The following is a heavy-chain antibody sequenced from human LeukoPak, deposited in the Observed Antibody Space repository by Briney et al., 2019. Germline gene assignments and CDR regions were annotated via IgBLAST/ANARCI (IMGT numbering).Heavy chain of an antibody. V-gene: IGHV3-11*01. CDR3: ARRRYNWNAIDY. CDR1: GFTFSDYY. J-gene: IGHJ4*02. Sequence: GGSLRLSCAASGFTFSDYYMSWIRQAPGKGLEWVSYISSSGSTLYYADSVKGRITISRDDAKNSLYLQMNSLRAEDTAVYYCARRRYNWNAIDYWGQGTLVTVSS. D-gene: IGHD1-20*01. CDR2: ISSSGSTL.